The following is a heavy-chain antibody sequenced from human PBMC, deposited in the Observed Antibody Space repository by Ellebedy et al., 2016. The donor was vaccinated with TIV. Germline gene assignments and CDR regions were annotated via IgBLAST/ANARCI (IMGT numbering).Heavy chain of an antibody. CDR2: TYPDGSDT. CDR1: GYTFVDYY. D-gene: IGHD1-26*01. Sequence: KVSCKGSGYTFVDYYIGWVRQTPGKGLEWVGITYPDGSDTRYSPSFQGQVTISGDRSSSSTYLQWSSLRASDTAIYYCARLQSSMVGATVPDSWGQGTQVIVSS. V-gene: IGHV5-51*01. CDR3: ARLQSSMVGATVPDS. J-gene: IGHJ4*02.